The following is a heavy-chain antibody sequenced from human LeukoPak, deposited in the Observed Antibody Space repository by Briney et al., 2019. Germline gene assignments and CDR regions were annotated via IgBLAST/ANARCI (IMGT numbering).Heavy chain of an antibody. CDR1: GFTFSSYA. CDR3: AKQKPEAATGY. D-gene: IGHD2-15*01. CDR2: IISSGGST. Sequence: QPGGSLRLSCAASGFTFSSYAMNWVRQAPGKGLEWVSGIISSGGSTYYADSVKGRFTISRDNSKDTLFLQMNSLRAEDTAVNYCAKQKPEAATGYWGQGTLVTVSS. V-gene: IGHV3-23*01. J-gene: IGHJ4*02.